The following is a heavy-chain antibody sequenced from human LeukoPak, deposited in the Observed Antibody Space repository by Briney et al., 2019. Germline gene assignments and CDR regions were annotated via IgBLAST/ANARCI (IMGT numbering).Heavy chain of an antibody. CDR3: AKSGGYGLIDY. D-gene: IGHD1-26*01. CDR2: IYYSGST. Sequence: SETLSLTCTVSGGSIKSHFWSWIRQPPGKGLEWIGNIYYSGSTYYNESLESRVTISIDTSKNQFSLKLNSVTAADTAMYYCAKSGGYGLIDYWGQGTLVTVSS. J-gene: IGHJ4*02. V-gene: IGHV4-59*04. CDR1: GGSIKSHF.